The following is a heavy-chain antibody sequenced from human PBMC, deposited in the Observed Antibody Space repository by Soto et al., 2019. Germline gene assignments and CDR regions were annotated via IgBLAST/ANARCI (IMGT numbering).Heavy chain of an antibody. Sequence: QVQLQQWGGGLFKPAETLSLNCTVSGGSFIGYLYNWIRQAPVMGPEWIAEINSGGITKYNPSLKSRLHLSLDTSKKQLSLTLKSLTAADTAVYYCAPNPRRLVPWGQGSLVIVSS. V-gene: IGHV4-34*01. CDR2: INSGGIT. CDR3: APNPRRLVP. CDR1: GGSFIGYL. J-gene: IGHJ5*02. D-gene: IGHD6-19*01.